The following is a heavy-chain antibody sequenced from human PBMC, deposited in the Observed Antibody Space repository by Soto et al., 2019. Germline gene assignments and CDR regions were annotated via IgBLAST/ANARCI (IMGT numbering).Heavy chain of an antibody. CDR2: INPNSGGT. D-gene: IGHD3-10*01. V-gene: IGHV1-2*02. J-gene: IGHJ6*02. Sequence: ASVKVSCKASGYTFTGYYMHWVRQAPGQGREWMGWINPNSGGTNYAQKFQGRVTMTRDTSISTAYMELSRLRSDDTAVYYCAAYGSGSYIYYYYYGMDVWGQGTTVTVSS. CDR3: AAYGSGSYIYYYYYGMDV. CDR1: GYTFTGYY.